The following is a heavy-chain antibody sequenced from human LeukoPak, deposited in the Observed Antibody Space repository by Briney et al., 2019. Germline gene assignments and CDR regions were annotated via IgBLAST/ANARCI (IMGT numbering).Heavy chain of an antibody. J-gene: IGHJ5*02. CDR2: IVVDSDNA. V-gene: IGHV1-58*01. CDR3: AAPYTSSWFDL. Sequence: ASVKVSCKASGFTFTSRSAVQWVRQARGQRLEWIGWIVVDSDNANYAENFQERVTITRAMSASTSYMELSSLRSEDTAVYFCAAPYTSSWFDLWGQGTLVTVSS. D-gene: IGHD6-13*01. CDR1: GFTFTSRSA.